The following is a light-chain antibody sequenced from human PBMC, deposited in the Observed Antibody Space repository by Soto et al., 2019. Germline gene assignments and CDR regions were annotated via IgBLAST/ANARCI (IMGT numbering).Light chain of an antibody. CDR3: QQYYSTPLT. CDR1: QSILYSSNNKNY. V-gene: IGKV4-1*01. CDR2: WAS. J-gene: IGKJ1*01. Sequence: DIVMTQSPDSLAVSLGERATINCKSSQSILYSSNNKNYLTWYQQKSGQPPKLLIYWASTRESGVPDQFSGSGSGTDFTLTICSLQAEDVAVYYCQQYYSTPLTFGQGTKMEIK.